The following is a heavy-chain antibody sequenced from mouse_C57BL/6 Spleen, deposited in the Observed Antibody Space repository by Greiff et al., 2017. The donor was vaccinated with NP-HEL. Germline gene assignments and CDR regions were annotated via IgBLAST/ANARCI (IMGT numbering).Heavy chain of an antibody. V-gene: IGHV1-22*01. Sequence: VQLQQSGPELVKPGASVKMSCKASGYTFTDYNMHWVKQSHGKSLEWIGYINPNNGGTSYNQKFKGKATLTVNQSSSTAYMELRSLTSEDSAVYYCARSSYYYGSSYDYAMDYWGQGTSVTVSS. CDR3: ARSSYYYGSSYDYAMDY. CDR1: GYTFTDYN. D-gene: IGHD1-1*01. CDR2: INPNNGGT. J-gene: IGHJ4*01.